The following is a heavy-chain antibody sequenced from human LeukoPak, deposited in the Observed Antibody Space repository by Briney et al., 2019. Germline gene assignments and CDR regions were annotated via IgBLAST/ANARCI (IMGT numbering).Heavy chain of an antibody. J-gene: IGHJ6*02. CDR3: ARGLARGGYYYYGMDV. CDR2: IKQDGSEK. V-gene: IGHV3-7*01. D-gene: IGHD6-19*01. CDR1: GFTFGSYW. Sequence: GGSLTLSCAASGFTFGSYWMSWVRHAPGEGREWVANIKQDGSEKYYVDSVKGRFTISRDNAKNSLYLQMNSLRAEDTAVYDCARGLARGGYYYYGMDVWGQGTTVTVSS.